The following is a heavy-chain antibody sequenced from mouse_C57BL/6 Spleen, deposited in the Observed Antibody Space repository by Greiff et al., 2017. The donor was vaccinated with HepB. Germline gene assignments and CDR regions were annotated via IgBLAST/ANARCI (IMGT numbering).Heavy chain of an antibody. CDR1: GFTFSSYG. V-gene: IGHV5-6*01. J-gene: IGHJ3*01. D-gene: IGHD2-4*01. CDR2: ISSGGSYT. CDR3: ARSYDYGPSWFAY. Sequence: EVQGVESGGDLVKPGGSLKLSCAASGFTFSSYGMSWVRQTPDKRLEWVATISSGGSYTYYPDSVKGRFTISRDNAKNTLYLQMSSLKSEDTAMYYCARSYDYGPSWFAYWGQGTLVTVSA.